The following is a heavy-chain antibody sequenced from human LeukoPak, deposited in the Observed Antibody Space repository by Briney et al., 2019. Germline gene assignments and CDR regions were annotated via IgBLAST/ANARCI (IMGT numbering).Heavy chain of an antibody. D-gene: IGHD2-2*01. CDR1: GGTFSGYA. V-gene: IGHV1-69*06. CDR2: IIPIFGTA. J-gene: IGHJ4*02. Sequence: SVKVSCKASGGTFSGYAISWVRQAPGQGLEWMGGIIPIFGTANYAQKFQGGVTITADKSTSTAYMELSSLRSEDTAVYYCARLRYCSSTSCYAGMRGYFDYWGQGTLVTVSS. CDR3: ARLRYCSSTSCYAGMRGYFDY.